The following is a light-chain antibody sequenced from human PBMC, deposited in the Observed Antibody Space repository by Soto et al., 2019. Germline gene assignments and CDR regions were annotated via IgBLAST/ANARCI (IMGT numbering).Light chain of an antibody. CDR3: CSYAGRVV. J-gene: IGLJ2*01. CDR1: SSDVGGYNS. V-gene: IGLV2-11*01. CDR2: DVS. Sequence: QSALTQPRSVAGSPGPSVTISCTGTSSDVGGYNSVSWYQQHPGKAPKLMIYDVSKRPSGVPDRFSGSKSGNTASLTISGLQADDEADFYCCSYAGRVVFGGGTKVTVL.